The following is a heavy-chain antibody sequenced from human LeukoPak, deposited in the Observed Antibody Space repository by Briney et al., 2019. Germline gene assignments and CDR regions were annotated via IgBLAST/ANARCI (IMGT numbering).Heavy chain of an antibody. Sequence: GGSLRLSCAASGFTFSSYWMSWVRQAPGKGLEWVANIKEDGSEKYYVDSVKGRFTISRDNAKNSLYLQMNSLRAEDTAVYYCARVVSSAAAGDPFDYWGQGTLVTVSP. CDR2: IKEDGSEK. CDR3: ARVVSSAAAGDPFDY. J-gene: IGHJ4*02. CDR1: GFTFSSYW. D-gene: IGHD6-13*01. V-gene: IGHV3-7*01.